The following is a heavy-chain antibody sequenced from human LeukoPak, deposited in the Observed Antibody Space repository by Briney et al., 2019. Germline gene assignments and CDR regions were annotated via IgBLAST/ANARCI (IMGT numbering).Heavy chain of an antibody. CDR2: ISYDGSNK. J-gene: IGHJ6*02. CDR1: GFTFSSYA. CDR3: AREGGVAAAGTHNYYYGMDV. Sequence: GRSLRLSCAASGFTFSSYAMHWVRQAPGKGLEWVAVISYDGSNKYYADSVKGRFTISRDNSKNTLYLQMNSLRAEDTAVYYCAREGGVAAAGTHNYYYGMDVWGQGTTVTASS. D-gene: IGHD6-13*01. V-gene: IGHV3-30*04.